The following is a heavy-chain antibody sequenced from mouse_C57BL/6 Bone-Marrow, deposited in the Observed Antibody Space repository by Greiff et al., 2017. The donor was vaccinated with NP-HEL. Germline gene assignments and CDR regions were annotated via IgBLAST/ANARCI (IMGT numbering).Heavy chain of an antibody. J-gene: IGHJ4*01. CDR3: ARRLGRGEVYYAMDY. V-gene: IGHV5-6*02. Sequence: EVKVVESGGDLVKPGGSLKLSCAASGFTFSSYGMSWVRQTPDKRLEWVATISSGGSYTYYPDSVKGRFTISRDNAKNTLYLQMSSLKSEDTAMYYCARRLGRGEVYYAMDYWGQGTSVTVSS. CDR1: GFTFSSYG. D-gene: IGHD4-1*01. CDR2: ISSGGSYT.